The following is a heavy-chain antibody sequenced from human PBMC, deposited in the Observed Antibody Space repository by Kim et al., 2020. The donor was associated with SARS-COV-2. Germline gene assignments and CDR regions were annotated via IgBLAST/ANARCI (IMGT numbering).Heavy chain of an antibody. J-gene: IGHJ4*02. CDR1: GGTFSSYA. CDR3: ARGYSYDSSGYYYVTGYFDY. V-gene: IGHV1-69*13. CDR2: IIPIFGTA. Sequence: SVKVSCKASGGTFSSYAISWVRQAPGQGLEWMGGIIPIFGTANYAQKFQGRVTITADESTSTAYMELSSLRSEDTAVYYCARGYSYDSSGYYYVTGYFDYWGQGTLVTVSS. D-gene: IGHD3-22*01.